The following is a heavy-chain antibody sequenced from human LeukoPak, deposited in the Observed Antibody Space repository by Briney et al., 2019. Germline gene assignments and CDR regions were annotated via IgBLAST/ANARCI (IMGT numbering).Heavy chain of an antibody. CDR2: ISGRGDST. D-gene: IGHD6-19*01. V-gene: IGHV3-23*01. J-gene: IGHJ4*02. CDR3: AKPRIAVTDEFDY. CDR1: GFPFSSYA. Sequence: SGGSLRLSCAASGFPFSSYAMSWVRKAPGKGLGWVSAISGRGDSTYYAVSMKGRFTISRDNSKNTLYLQMNSLRAADTAVYYCAKPRIAVTDEFDYWGQGTLVTVSS.